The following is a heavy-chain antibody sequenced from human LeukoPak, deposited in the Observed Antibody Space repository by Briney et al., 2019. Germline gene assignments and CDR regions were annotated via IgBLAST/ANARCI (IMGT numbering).Heavy chain of an antibody. CDR3: ATIKRGNIYGYFDF. D-gene: IGHD5-18*01. CDR1: GGSISSHY. J-gene: IGHJ4*02. Sequence: SETLSLTCTVSGGSISSHYWSWIRQPPGKGLEWIGYMYDSVNTKDNPSLESRITLSADTSKNQFSLRLSSATAADTAVYYCATIKRGNIYGYFDFWGQGILVTVSS. CDR2: MYDSVNT. V-gene: IGHV4-59*11.